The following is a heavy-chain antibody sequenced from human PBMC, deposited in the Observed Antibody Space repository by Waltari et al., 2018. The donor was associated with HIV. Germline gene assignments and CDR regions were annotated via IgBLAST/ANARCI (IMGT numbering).Heavy chain of an antibody. D-gene: IGHD3-3*01. J-gene: IGHJ4*01. CDR2: TYFRSRWIF. V-gene: IGHV6-1*01. CDR1: GETVPSARAP. Sequence: LKQSGPRLIEPSQTLSMTSALHGETVPSARAPWNLVTSSRGGGLEWLGKTYFRSRWIFDYGIDVKSRMTINVDPSTNQFSLYVTSTTPGDTATYYCVRDGFGFDFWSQGILVTVS. CDR3: VRDGFGFDF.